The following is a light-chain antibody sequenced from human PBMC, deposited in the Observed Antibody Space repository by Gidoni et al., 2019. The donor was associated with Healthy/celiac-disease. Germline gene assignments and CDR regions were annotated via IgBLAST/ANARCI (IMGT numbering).Light chain of an antibody. CDR3: QQSYSTPS. V-gene: IGKV1-39*01. J-gene: IGKJ2*03. CDR1: QSISSY. CDR2: AAS. Sequence: DIQMTQSPSSLSASVGDRVTITCRASQSISSYLNWYQQKPGKAPKLLIYAASSLQSGVPSRFSGSGSGTDFTLNISSLQPEDFATYYCQQSYSTPSFGQXTKLEIK.